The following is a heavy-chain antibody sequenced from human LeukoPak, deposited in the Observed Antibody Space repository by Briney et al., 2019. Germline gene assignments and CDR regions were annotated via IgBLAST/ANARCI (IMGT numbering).Heavy chain of an antibody. V-gene: IGHV1-2*02. CDR3: ARDGAELGEGFDY. Sequence: ASVKVSCKASGYTFTSYDINWVRQATGQGLEWMGWMNPNSGGTNYAQKFQGRVTMTRDTSISTAYMELSRLRSDDTAVYYCARDGAELGEGFDYWGQGTLVTVSS. J-gene: IGHJ4*02. CDR2: MNPNSGGT. D-gene: IGHD1-7*01. CDR1: GYTFTSYD.